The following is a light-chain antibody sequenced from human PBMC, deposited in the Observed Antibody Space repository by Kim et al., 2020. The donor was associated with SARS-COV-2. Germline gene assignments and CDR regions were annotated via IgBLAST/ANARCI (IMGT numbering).Light chain of an antibody. CDR2: NNN. Sequence: PGQRVTIPCSGSRSNIGSNTVNWYQQLPGTAPKLLIYNNNERPSGVPDRFSGSKSGTSASLAISGLQSDDEADYYCAAWDDSLKGMFGGGTQLTVL. CDR3: AAWDDSLKGM. J-gene: IGLJ3*02. V-gene: IGLV1-44*01. CDR1: RSNIGSNT.